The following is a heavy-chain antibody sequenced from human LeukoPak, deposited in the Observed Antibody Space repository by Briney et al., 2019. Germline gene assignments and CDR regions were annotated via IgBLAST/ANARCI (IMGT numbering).Heavy chain of an antibody. J-gene: IGHJ4*02. CDR1: GGSTSSYY. CDR3: ARAFYGGNIDY. Sequence: SETLSLTCTVSGGSTSSYYWSWIRQPPGKGLEWIGYFHYSGSTNYNPSLKSRVAISVDTSKNLFSLKLSSVTAADTAVCYCARAFYGGNIDYWGQGTLVTVSS. V-gene: IGHV4-59*01. D-gene: IGHD4-23*01. CDR2: FHYSGST.